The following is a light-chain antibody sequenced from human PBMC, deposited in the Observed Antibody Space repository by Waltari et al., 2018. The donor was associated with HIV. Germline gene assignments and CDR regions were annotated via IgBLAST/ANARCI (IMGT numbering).Light chain of an antibody. CDR3: MHATKLWPPSWT. CDR1: HTVGDW. J-gene: IGKJ1*01. V-gene: IGKV1-5*03. Sequence: IQMTQSPSSLSASVGDRVTITCRASHTVGDWLAWYQQTPGKAPRLLIYAASTLESGVPDRFSGSGSGTEFTLKISRVEAEDVGVYYCMHATKLWPPSWTFGQGTKVEIK. CDR2: AAS.